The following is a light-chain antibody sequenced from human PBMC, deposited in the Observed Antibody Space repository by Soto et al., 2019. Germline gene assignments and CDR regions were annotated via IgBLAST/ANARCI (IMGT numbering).Light chain of an antibody. CDR2: EVT. CDR3: SSYEGPNRV. Sequence: QSALTQPPSAPGSPGQSVTISCTGTSSDVGANNHVSWYQQHPGKAPKLMIYEVTKRPSGVPDRFAGSKSGNTAALTGSGLQADDDAEYRRSSYEGPNRVFGTGTKVTVL. J-gene: IGLJ1*01. V-gene: IGLV2-8*01. CDR1: SSDVGANNH.